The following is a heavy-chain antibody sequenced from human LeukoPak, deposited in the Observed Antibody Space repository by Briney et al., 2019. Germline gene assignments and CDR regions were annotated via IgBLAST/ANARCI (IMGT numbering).Heavy chain of an antibody. CDR3: ARVHSGYDRRDLDY. Sequence: GGSLRLSCAASGFTFSSYAMSWVRQAPGKGLEWVSAISGSGGSTYYADSVKGRFTISRDNSKNTLYLQMNSLRAEDTAVYFCARVHSGYDRRDLDYWGQGTLVTVSS. CDR2: ISGSGGST. V-gene: IGHV3-23*01. D-gene: IGHD5-12*01. J-gene: IGHJ4*02. CDR1: GFTFSSYA.